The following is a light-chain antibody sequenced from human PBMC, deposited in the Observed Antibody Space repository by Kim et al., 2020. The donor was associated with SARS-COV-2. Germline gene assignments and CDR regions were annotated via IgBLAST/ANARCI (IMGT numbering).Light chain of an antibody. CDR3: QQRSDWPWT. CDR2: GAF. Sequence: EIVLTQSPAILSLSPGKRATLSCRASQSVSISLAWYQQKPGQAPRLLIYGAFNRATGIPVRFSGSGSETDFTLTISSLEPEDFAVYYCQQRSDWPWTFSQGTKVDIK. J-gene: IGKJ1*01. V-gene: IGKV3-11*01. CDR1: QSVSIS.